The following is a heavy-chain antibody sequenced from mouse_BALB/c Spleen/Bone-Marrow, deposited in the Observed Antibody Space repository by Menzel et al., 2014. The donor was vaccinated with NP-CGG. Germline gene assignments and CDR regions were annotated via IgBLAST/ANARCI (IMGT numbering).Heavy chain of an antibody. CDR3: ARYRLGTYFDY. V-gene: IGHV14-3*02. Sequence: VQLQQSGAELVKPGASVKLSCTASGFNIKDTYMHWVKQRPEQGLEWIGRIGPANGNTKYDPKFQGKATITADTSSNTAYLQLSSLTSEDTAVYYCARYRLGTYFDYWGQGTTPTVSS. D-gene: IGHD2-14*01. CDR2: IGPANGNT. J-gene: IGHJ2*01. CDR1: GFNIKDTY.